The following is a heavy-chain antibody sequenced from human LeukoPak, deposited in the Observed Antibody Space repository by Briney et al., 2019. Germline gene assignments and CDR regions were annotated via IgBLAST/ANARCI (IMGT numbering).Heavy chain of an antibody. CDR1: GFIFSPDW. V-gene: IGHV3-74*01. CDR2: IHGEGGIT. D-gene: IGHD6-6*01. CDR3: TRGGAGIEGRPHAY. J-gene: IGHJ4*02. Sequence: GGSLRLSCAASGFIFSPDWMHWVRHVPGKGLVWVSGIHGEGGITTYADSVKGRFTISRDNAKTTPYLEMNSLRVEDTAVYYCTRGGAGIEGRPHAYWGQGTLVTVSS.